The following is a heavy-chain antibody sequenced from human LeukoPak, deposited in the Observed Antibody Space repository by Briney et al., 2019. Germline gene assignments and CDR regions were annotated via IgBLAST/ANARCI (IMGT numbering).Heavy chain of an antibody. J-gene: IGHJ4*02. CDR2: ISSSGSTI. Sequence: SGGSLRLSCAASGFTFSSYEMNWVRQAPGKGLEWVSYISSSGSTIYYADSVKGRFTISRDNAKNSLYLQMNSLRAEDTAVYYCARVSGWYQAAPDYWGQGTLVTVSS. V-gene: IGHV3-48*03. CDR1: GFTFSSYE. D-gene: IGHD6-19*01. CDR3: ARVSGWYQAAPDY.